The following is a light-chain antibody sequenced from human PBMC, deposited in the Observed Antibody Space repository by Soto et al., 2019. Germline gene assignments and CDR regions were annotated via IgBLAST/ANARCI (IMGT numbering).Light chain of an antibody. CDR3: QQNYNTPIT. J-gene: IGKJ5*01. CDR2: AAS. CDR1: QSIGTF. Sequence: FQMTQSPSSLSASLVDRVTIPCRASQSIGTFLSWYQQKPGAAPKLLIYAASSLEIGVPSRFSGSGSGTNFTLTISSLQPEDFAIYYCQQNYNTPITFGQGTRLEIK. V-gene: IGKV1-39*01.